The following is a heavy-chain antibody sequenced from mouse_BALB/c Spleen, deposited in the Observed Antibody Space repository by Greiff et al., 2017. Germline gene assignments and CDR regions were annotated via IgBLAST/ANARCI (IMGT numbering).Heavy chain of an antibody. CDR3: TRNYGYDGAFDY. Sequence: QVQLQQSGAELARPGASVKLSCKASGYTFTDYYINWVKQRTGQGLEWIGEIYPGSGNTYYNEKFKSKGTLTVDTSSSTAYMHLSSLTSEDSAVYYCTRNYGYDGAFDYWGQGTTLTVSS. J-gene: IGHJ2*01. CDR2: IYPGSGNT. CDR1: GYTFTDYY. D-gene: IGHD2-2*01. V-gene: IGHV1-77*01.